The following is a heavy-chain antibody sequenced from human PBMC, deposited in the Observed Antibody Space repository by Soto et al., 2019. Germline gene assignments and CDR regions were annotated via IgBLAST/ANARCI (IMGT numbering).Heavy chain of an antibody. CDR1: GGSISSGGYY. CDR2: IYYSGST. Sequence: SETLSLTCAVSGGSISSGGYYWSWIRQHPGKGLEWIGYIYYSGSTYYNPSLKSRVTISVDTSKNQFSLKLSSVTAADTAVYYCARVCYGCGTNFDYWGQGTLVTVSS. J-gene: IGHJ4*02. CDR3: ARVCYGCGTNFDY. D-gene: IGHD2-21*01. V-gene: IGHV4-31*11.